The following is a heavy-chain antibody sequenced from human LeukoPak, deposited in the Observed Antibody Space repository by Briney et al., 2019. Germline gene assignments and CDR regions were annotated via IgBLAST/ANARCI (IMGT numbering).Heavy chain of an antibody. Sequence: SETLSLTCAVYGGSFSGYYWSWIRQPPGKGLEWIGEINHSGSTNYNPSLKSRVPISVATSKNQFSLTLSSVTAADTAVYYCARGRRGAFDIWGQGTMVTVSS. CDR2: INHSGST. J-gene: IGHJ3*02. CDR3: ARGRRGAFDI. CDR1: GGSFSGYY. D-gene: IGHD1-26*01. V-gene: IGHV4-34*01.